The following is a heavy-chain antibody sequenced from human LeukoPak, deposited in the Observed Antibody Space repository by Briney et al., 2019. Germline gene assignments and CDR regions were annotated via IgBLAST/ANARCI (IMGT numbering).Heavy chain of an antibody. J-gene: IGHJ5*02. CDR2: IKSKADGGTT. CDR3: TTDRMIYATNWAVSWFDP. Sequence: GGSLRLSCAASGFSFSKDWMSWVRQAPGKGLEWVGRIKSKADGGTTDYAAPVKGRFTISRDDSTKTLYLQMNSLKTEDTAVYYCTTDRMIYATNWAVSWFDPWGQGTLVTVSS. D-gene: IGHD2-8*01. V-gene: IGHV3-15*01. CDR1: GFSFSKDW.